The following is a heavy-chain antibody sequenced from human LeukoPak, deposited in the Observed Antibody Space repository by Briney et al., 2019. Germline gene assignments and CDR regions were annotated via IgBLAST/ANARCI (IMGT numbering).Heavy chain of an antibody. D-gene: IGHD1-26*01. CDR1: GGTFSSYA. CDR2: ISAYNGQT. CDR3: ARCGGSYYVHRWFDP. V-gene: IGHV1-18*01. J-gene: IGHJ5*02. Sequence: ASVKVSCKASGGTFSSYAISWVRQAPGQGLERMGWISAYNGQTNHTHNLQGRVSMTIDTSTSTAYMELRSLRSDDTAVYYCARCGGSYYVHRWFDPWGQGTLVTVSS.